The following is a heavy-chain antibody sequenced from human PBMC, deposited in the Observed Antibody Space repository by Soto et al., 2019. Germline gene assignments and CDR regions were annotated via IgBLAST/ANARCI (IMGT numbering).Heavy chain of an antibody. CDR2: VRSKANSYAT. V-gene: IGHV3-73*01. J-gene: IGHJ4*02. CDR1: GFTFSGSA. D-gene: IGHD3-3*01. Sequence: PGESLKISCAASGFTFSGSAMHWVRQASGKGLEWVARVRSKANSYATAYAASVTGRFTISRDDSKNTAYLQMNSLKIEDTAVYYCTRSPGYDFWSGPDYWGQGTLVTVSS. CDR3: TRSPGYDFWSGPDY.